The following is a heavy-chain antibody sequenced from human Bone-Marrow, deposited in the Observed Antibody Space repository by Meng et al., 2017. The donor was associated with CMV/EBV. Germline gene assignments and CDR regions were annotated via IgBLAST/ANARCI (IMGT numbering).Heavy chain of an antibody. J-gene: IGHJ4*02. D-gene: IGHD1-26*01. CDR1: GFTFSNNW. V-gene: IGHV3-21*01. CDR2: ISSSSSYI. CDR3: ARVGAPY. Sequence: GESLKISCAASGFTFSNNWMSWVRQAPGKGLEWVSSISSSSSYIYYADSVKGRFTISRDNAKNSLYLQMNSLRAEDTAVYYCARVGAPYWGQGTLVTVSS.